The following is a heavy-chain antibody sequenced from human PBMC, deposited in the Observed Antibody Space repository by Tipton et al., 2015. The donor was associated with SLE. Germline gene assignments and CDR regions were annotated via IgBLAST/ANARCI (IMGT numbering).Heavy chain of an antibody. D-gene: IGHD5-12*01. CDR2: IYYSGST. J-gene: IGHJ4*02. CDR1: GGSISSYY. CDR3: ARRLTRYSGYDYFDY. V-gene: IGHV4-59*08. Sequence: LSLTCTVSGGSISSYYWSWIRQPPGKGLEWIGYIYYSGSTNYNPSLKSRVTISVDTSKNQSSLKLSSVTAADTAVYYCARRLTRYSGYDYFDYWGQGTLVTVPS.